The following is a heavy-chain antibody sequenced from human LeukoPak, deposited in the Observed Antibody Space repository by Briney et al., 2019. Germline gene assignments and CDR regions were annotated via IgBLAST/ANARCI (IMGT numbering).Heavy chain of an antibody. V-gene: IGHV4-61*02. Sequence: PSQTLSLTCTVSGGSISSGSYYWSWIRQPAGKGLEWIGRIYTSGSTNYNPSLKSRVTISVDTSKNQLSLKLSSVTAADTAVYYCARSGRSSWYIWFDPWGQGTLVTVSS. CDR3: ARSGRSSWYIWFDP. CDR1: GGSISSGSYY. J-gene: IGHJ5*02. CDR2: IYTSGST. D-gene: IGHD6-13*01.